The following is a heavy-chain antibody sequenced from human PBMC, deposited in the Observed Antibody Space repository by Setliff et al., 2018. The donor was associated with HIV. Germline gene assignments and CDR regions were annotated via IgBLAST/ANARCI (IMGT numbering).Heavy chain of an antibody. D-gene: IGHD3-16*02. V-gene: IGHV3-48*01. Sequence: GGSLRLSCLAPGFTFTGLTFTDYNMNWVRQAPGKGLEWVSYISSSNSIYYADSVRGRFTISRDNAKSSLYLQMTSLRAEDTAVYYCATFLRSGELSLFPDGFNLWGQGTLVTVSS. CDR1: GFTFTGLTFTDYN. CDR3: ATFLRSGELSLFPDGFNL. J-gene: IGHJ3*01. CDR2: ISSSNSI.